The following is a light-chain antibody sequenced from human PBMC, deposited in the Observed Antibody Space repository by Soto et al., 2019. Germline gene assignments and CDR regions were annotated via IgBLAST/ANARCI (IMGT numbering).Light chain of an antibody. CDR3: QQYNGLIT. CDR1: QTISSW. CDR2: KAS. J-gene: IGKJ5*01. Sequence: DIQMTQSPSTLSGSVGDRVTITCRASQTISSWLAWYQQKPGKAPKLLIYKASTLKSEVPSRFSGSGSGTEFTLTISSLQPDDFATYYCQQYNGLITFGQGTRLEI. V-gene: IGKV1-5*03.